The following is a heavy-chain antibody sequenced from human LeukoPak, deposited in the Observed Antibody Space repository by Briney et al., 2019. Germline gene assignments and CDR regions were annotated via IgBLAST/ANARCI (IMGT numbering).Heavy chain of an antibody. CDR1: GGSLSGYY. V-gene: IGHV4-34*01. CDR2: IKHSGST. Sequence: SETLSLTCAVYGGSLSGYYWSWLRQPPGKGLEWIGEIKHSGSTNYNPSLKSRATISVDTSKNQFSLKLSSVTPADTAVYYCARGKGDDFWSGYYSFYFDYWGQGILVTVSS. J-gene: IGHJ4*02. D-gene: IGHD3-3*01. CDR3: ARGKGDDFWSGYYSFYFDY.